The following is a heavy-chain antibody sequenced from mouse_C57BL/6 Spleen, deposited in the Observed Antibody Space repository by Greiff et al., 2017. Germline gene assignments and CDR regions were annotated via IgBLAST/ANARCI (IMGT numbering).Heavy chain of an antibody. CDR1: GFTFSSYA. CDR3: TRVPYGNYFDY. V-gene: IGHV5-9-1*02. Sequence: EVKLMESGEGLVKPGGSLKLSCAASGFTFSSYAMSWVRQTPEKRLEWVAYISSGGDYIYYADTVKGRFTISRDNARNTLYLQMSSLTSEDTAMYYCTRVPYGNYFDYWGQGTTLTVSS. J-gene: IGHJ2*01. D-gene: IGHD2-1*01. CDR2: ISSGGDYI.